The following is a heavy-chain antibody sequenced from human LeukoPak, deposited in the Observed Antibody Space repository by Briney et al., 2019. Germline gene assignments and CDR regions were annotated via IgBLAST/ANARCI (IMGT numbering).Heavy chain of an antibody. CDR3: ARGLSPTVTTRYYYYYYMDV. D-gene: IGHD4-17*01. CDR1: GYTFTGYY. V-gene: IGHV1-69*06. CDR2: IIPIFGTA. Sequence: ASVKVSCKASGYTFTGYYMHWVRQAPGQGLERMGGIIPIFGTANYAQKFQGRVTITADKSTSTAYMELSSLRSEDTAVYYCARGLSPTVTTRYYYYYYMDVWGKGTTVTISS. J-gene: IGHJ6*03.